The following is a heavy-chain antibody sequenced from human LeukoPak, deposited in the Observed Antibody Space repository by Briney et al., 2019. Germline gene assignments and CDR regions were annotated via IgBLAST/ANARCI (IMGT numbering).Heavy chain of an antibody. CDR3: ARGRGVAAGTDH. J-gene: IGHJ4*02. CDR1: GGSFSDYS. D-gene: IGHD6-13*01. Sequence: SETLSLTCAVHGGSFSDYSWTWIRQPPGKGLEWIGEITHTGSTNYTPSLKRRVSISVDTSKNQFSLTLTSVTAVDTAVYYCARGRGVAAGTDHWGQGTLVTVSS. CDR2: ITHTGST. V-gene: IGHV4-34*01.